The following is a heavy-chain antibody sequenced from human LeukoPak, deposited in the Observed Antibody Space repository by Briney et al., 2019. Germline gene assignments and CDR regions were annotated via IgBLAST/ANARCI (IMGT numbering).Heavy chain of an antibody. CDR2: INPSGGST. V-gene: IGHV1-46*01. CDR1: GYTFTSYY. J-gene: IGHJ4*02. D-gene: IGHD3-22*01. Sequence: ASVKVSCKASGYTFTSYYMHWVRQAPGQGFEWMGIINPSGGSTSYAQKFQGGVTMTRDTSTSTVYMELSSLRSEDTAVYYCAREVVHYYDSSGGSDYWGQGTLVTVSS. CDR3: AREVVHYYDSSGGSDY.